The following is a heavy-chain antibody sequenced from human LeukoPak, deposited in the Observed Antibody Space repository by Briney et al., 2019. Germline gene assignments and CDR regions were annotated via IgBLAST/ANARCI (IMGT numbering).Heavy chain of an antibody. CDR2: IYYSGST. J-gene: IGHJ3*02. D-gene: IGHD3-10*01. CDR3: ARGVTMVRGPDDAFDI. Sequence: PSETLSLTCAVYGGSFSGYYWSWIRQHPGKGLEWIGYIYYSGSTYYNPSLKSRVTISVDTSKNQFSLKLSSVTAADTAVYYCARGVTMVRGPDDAFDIWGQGTMVTVSS. V-gene: IGHV4-31*11. CDR1: GGSFSGYY.